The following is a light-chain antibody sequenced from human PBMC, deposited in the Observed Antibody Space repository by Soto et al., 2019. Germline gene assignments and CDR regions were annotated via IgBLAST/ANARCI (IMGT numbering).Light chain of an antibody. Sequence: DIQMTQSPSSLSASIGDRVSVTCRASQSISSSLNWYQQKPGKAPSLLIYDASSLQSGVPSRFSGSGSGTDFTLTINKLHPEDFATYYCQQTYITPPTTFGQGTRLELK. CDR3: QQTYITPPTT. V-gene: IGKV1-39*01. CDR1: QSISSS. CDR2: DAS. J-gene: IGKJ5*01.